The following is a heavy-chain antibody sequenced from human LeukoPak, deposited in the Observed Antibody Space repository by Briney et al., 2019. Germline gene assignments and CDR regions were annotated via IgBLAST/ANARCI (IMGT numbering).Heavy chain of an antibody. CDR3: ARGLSGSYPWDAFDI. Sequence: PGGSLRLSCAASGFTFSSYAMYWVRQAPGKGLEWVAVISYDGSNKYYADSVKGRFTISRDNSKNTLYLQMNSLRAEDTAVYYCARGLSGSYPWDAFDIWGQGTMVTVSS. CDR1: GFTFSSYA. V-gene: IGHV3-30*04. J-gene: IGHJ3*02. CDR2: ISYDGSNK. D-gene: IGHD3-10*01.